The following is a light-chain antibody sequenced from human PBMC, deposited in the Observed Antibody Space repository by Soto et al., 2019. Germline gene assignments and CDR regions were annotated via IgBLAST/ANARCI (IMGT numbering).Light chain of an antibody. V-gene: IGLV1-44*01. Sequence: QSVLTQPPSASATPGQGVTISCSGSSSNIGTNTVTWYQQLPGTAPKLLIYNNNQRPSGVPDRFSGSKSGTSASLAISGLQSEDEADYYCAAWDDSLTGPVFGTGTKVTVL. CDR3: AAWDDSLTGPV. J-gene: IGLJ1*01. CDR2: NNN. CDR1: SSNIGTNT.